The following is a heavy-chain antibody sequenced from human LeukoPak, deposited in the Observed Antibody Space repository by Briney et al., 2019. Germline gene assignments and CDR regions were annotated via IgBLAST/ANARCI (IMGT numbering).Heavy chain of an antibody. CDR3: AKDQRVEMATIFDY. CDR1: GFTFSSYA. CDR2: ISGSGGST. D-gene: IGHD5-24*01. J-gene: IGHJ4*02. V-gene: IGHV3-23*01. Sequence: GGSLRLSCATSGFTFSSYAMSWVRQAPGKGLEWVSAISGSGGSTYYADSVKGRFTISRDNSKNTLYLQMNSLRAEDTAVYYCAKDQRVEMATIFDYWGQGTLVTVSS.